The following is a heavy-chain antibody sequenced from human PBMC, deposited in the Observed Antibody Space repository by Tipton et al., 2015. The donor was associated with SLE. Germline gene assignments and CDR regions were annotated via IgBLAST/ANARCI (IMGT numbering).Heavy chain of an antibody. CDR1: DDSISDFY. CDR3: ARDLRFVEGALDY. Sequence: TLSLTCTVSDDSISDFYWGWIRQPPGKGLEWIGYIYYIGNTNYNPSLKSRVSISVDTSKNQFSLRLRSVTAADTAVYYCARDLRFVEGALDYWGQGALVSVSS. D-gene: IGHD3-3*01. V-gene: IGHV4-59*01. CDR2: IYYIGNT. J-gene: IGHJ4*02.